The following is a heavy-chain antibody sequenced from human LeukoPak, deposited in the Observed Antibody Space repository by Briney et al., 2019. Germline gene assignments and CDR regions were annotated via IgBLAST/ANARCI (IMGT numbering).Heavy chain of an antibody. V-gene: IGHV3-74*01. CDR3: ESIITEIPN. J-gene: IGHJ4*02. Sequence: GGSLRLSCAASGFTFSNYWMHWVRQAPGKGLVWVLRVNSDGSTTTYADSVKGRFTISRDNAKNTLYLQMNSLRAEDTAVYYCESIITEIPNWGQGTLVTVSS. D-gene: IGHD1-20*01. CDR1: GFTFSNYW. CDR2: VNSDGSTT.